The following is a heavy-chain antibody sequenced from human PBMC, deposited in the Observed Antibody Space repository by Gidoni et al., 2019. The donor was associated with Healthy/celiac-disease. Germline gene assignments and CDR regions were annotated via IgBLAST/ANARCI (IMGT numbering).Heavy chain of an antibody. Sequence: EVQLVESGGGLVQPGGSLRLSCAAPGFPFSRYDMHWVRQATGKGLGWVSAIGTAGDPYYPGSVKGRFTISRENAKNSLYLQMNSLRAGDTAVYYCARGDSSWYGEGAFDIWGQGTMVTVSS. J-gene: IGHJ3*02. CDR3: ARGDSSWYGEGAFDI. V-gene: IGHV3-13*05. CDR2: IGTAGDP. CDR1: GFPFSRYD. D-gene: IGHD6-13*01.